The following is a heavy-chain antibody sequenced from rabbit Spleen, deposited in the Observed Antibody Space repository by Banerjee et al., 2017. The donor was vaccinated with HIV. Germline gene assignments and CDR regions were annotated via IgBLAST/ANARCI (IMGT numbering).Heavy chain of an antibody. J-gene: IGHJ6*01. CDR1: GSSFNSGYD. CDR3: ARDTGSSFSSYGMDL. D-gene: IGHD8-1*01. V-gene: IGHV1S40*01. CDR2: IYAGSSGNT. Sequence: QSLEESGGGLVKPGASLTLTCKASGSSFNSGYDMCWVRLAPGKGLEWIACIYAGSSGNTYSATWAKGRFTISKTSSTTVTLQMTSLTAADTATYFCARDTGSSFSSYGMDLWGPGTLVTVS.